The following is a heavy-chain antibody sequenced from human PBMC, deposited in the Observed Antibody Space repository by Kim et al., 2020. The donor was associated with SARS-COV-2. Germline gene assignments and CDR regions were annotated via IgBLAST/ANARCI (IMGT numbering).Heavy chain of an antibody. CDR3: ARGLAAAGGFYFDY. Sequence: SETLSLTCTVSGGSISSGGYYWSWIRQHPGKGLEWIGYIYYSGSTYYNPSLKSRVTISVDTSKNQFSLKLSSVTVADTAVYYCARGLAAAGGFYFDYWGQGTLVTVSS. CDR1: GGSISSGGYY. V-gene: IGHV4-31*03. D-gene: IGHD6-13*01. J-gene: IGHJ4*02. CDR2: IYYSGST.